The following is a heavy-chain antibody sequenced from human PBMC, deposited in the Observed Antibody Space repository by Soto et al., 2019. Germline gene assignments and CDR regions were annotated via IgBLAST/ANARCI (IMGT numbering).Heavy chain of an antibody. J-gene: IGHJ4*02. CDR1: GDSVSSNSAA. CDR3: AREDGLELWDVGYYFDD. Sequence: PAQTLSLTCAISGDSVSSNSAAWDWIRQSPSRGLEWLGRTYYRSKWYNDYAVSVKSRITINPDTSKNQFSLQLNSVTPEDTAVYYCAREDGLELWDVGYYFDDWGQGTLVTVSS. D-gene: IGHD1-7*01. CDR2: TYYRSKWYN. V-gene: IGHV6-1*01.